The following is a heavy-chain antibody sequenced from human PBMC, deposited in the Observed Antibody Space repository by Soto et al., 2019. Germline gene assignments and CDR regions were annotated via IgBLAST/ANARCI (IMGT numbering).Heavy chain of an antibody. D-gene: IGHD3-10*01. CDR1: GGSISSSSYY. CDR3: ARATSVTMVRGVTVYNWFDP. J-gene: IGHJ5*02. CDR2: IYYSGST. V-gene: IGHV4-39*01. Sequence: SETLSLTCTVSGGSISSSSYYWGWIRQPPGKGLEWIGSIYYSGSTYYNPSLKSRVTISVDTSKNQFSLKLSSVTAADTAVYYCARATSVTMVRGVTVYNWFDPWGQGTRVTVSS.